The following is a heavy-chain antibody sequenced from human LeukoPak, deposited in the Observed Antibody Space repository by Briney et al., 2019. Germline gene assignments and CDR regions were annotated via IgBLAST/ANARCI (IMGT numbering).Heavy chain of an antibody. J-gene: IGHJ4*02. Sequence: GGSLRLSCAASGFTFSSYSMSWVRQAPGKGLEWVSSISSSRGYICYADSVKGRFTISRDNAKNSLYLQMNSLRAEETAVYYCARDTLTWRSGWYDYWGQGTLVTVSS. D-gene: IGHD6-19*01. CDR2: ISSSRGYI. CDR3: ARDTLTWRSGWYDY. V-gene: IGHV3-21*01. CDR1: GFTFSSYS.